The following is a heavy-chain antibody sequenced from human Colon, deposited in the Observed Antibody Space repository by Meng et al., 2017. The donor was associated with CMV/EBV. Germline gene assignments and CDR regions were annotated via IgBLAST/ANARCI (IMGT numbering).Heavy chain of an antibody. CDR1: GGSISGHY. D-gene: IGHD3-10*01. Sequence: VRLQASDPGLVRPSELLALTCTVSGGSISGHYWTWIRRPAGEGLQWLGRIYSNGRIDENYSLRSRVSISVDTSKNQLSLRLTSVTAADTAVYYCGRAGARGVPIDVWGRGTLVTVSS. CDR3: GRAGARGVPIDV. V-gene: IGHV4-4*07. J-gene: IGHJ1*01. CDR2: IYSNGRI.